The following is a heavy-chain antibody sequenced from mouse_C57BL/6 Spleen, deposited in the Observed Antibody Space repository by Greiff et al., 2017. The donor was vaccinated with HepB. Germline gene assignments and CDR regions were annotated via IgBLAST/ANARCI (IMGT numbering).Heavy chain of an antibody. CDR2: ISYDGSN. D-gene: IGHD1-1*01. J-gene: IGHJ2*01. V-gene: IGHV3-6*01. CDR1: GYSITSGYY. CDR3: ARDDGSSPLYFDY. Sequence: DVKLQESGPGLVKPSQSLSLTCSVTGYSITSGYYWNWIRQFPGNKLEWMGYISYDGSNNYNPSLKNRISITRDTSKNQFFLKLNSVTTEDTATYYCARDDGSSPLYFDYWGQGTTLTVSS.